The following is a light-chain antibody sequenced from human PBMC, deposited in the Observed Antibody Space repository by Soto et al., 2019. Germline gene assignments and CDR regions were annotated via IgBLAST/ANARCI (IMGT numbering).Light chain of an antibody. J-gene: IGKJ4*01. CDR1: QSVSSSY. V-gene: IGKV3-20*01. CDR2: GAS. CDR3: QQYCTSSPP. Sequence: IVLTQSPGTLSLSPGERATLSCRASQSVSSSYLAWYQQKPGQAPRLLIYGASSRATGIPDRFSGSGSGTDFTLTISRLEPEDFAVYYCQQYCTSSPPFGGGTKVDIX.